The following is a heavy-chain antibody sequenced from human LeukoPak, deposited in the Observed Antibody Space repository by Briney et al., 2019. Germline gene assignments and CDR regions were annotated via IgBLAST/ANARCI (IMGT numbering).Heavy chain of an antibody. V-gene: IGHV3-48*03. Sequence: PGGSLRLSCAASGFPFSNYAMNWVRQAPGKGLEWVSYISSSGSTIYYADSVKGRFTISRDNAKNSLYLQMNSLRAEDTAVYYCARGDYELDYWGQGTLVTVSS. CDR3: ARGDYELDY. CDR2: ISSSGSTI. J-gene: IGHJ4*02. D-gene: IGHD3-16*01. CDR1: GFPFSNYA.